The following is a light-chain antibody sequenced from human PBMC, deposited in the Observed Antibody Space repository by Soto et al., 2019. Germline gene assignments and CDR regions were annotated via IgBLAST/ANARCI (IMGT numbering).Light chain of an antibody. CDR1: QGVNRW. CDR3: QQTNSFPRT. Sequence: DIPMTQSPSSVAASVGDRVTLTCRASQGVNRWLAWYQQKPGRAPKVLIYAASSLQSGVPPRFSGSGSGTDFTLTISSLQPEDIATYYCQQTNSFPRTFGQGTKVEI. V-gene: IGKV1-12*01. J-gene: IGKJ1*01. CDR2: AAS.